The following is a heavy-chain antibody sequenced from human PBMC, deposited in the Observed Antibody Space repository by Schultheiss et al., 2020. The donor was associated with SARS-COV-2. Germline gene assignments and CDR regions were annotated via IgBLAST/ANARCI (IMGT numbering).Heavy chain of an antibody. D-gene: IGHD1-1*01. CDR1: GYSFTSYW. V-gene: IGHV5-51*01. CDR2: IYPGDSDT. Sequence: GESLKISCKGSGYSFTSYWIGWVRQMPGKGLEWMGIIYPGDSDTRYSPSFQGQVTISADKSISTAYLQWSSLKASDTAMYYCARRAGLERGFDGGMGVWGQGTTVTVSS. J-gene: IGHJ6*02. CDR3: ARRAGLERGFDGGMGV.